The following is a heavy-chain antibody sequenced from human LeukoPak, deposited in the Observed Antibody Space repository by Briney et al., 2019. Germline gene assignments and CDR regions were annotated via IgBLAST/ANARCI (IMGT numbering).Heavy chain of an antibody. Sequence: ASVKVSCKASGYTFTSYDINWVRQATGQGLEWMGWMNPNSGNTGYAQKFQGRVTMTRNTSISTAYMELSSLRSEDTAVYYCARGRGGSWPGYYYYMDVWGKGTTVTVSS. V-gene: IGHV1-8*01. CDR2: MNPNSGNT. J-gene: IGHJ6*03. D-gene: IGHD1-26*01. CDR3: ARGRGGSWPGYYYYMDV. CDR1: GYTFTSYD.